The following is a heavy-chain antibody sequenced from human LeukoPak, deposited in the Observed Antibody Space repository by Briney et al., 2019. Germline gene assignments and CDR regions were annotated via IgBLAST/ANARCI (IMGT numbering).Heavy chain of an antibody. V-gene: IGHV3-7*01. Sequence: GGSLRLSCAASGFISSTNWMSWFRQAPGKGLEWVAHIKPDGSETHYVDSVKGRSTISRDNAKNSLYLQMYSLRADDTAVYYCATAVSAAGDSWGQGTLVTVSS. CDR1: GFISSTNW. CDR3: ATAVSAAGDS. CDR2: IKPDGSET. J-gene: IGHJ5*01. D-gene: IGHD6-25*01.